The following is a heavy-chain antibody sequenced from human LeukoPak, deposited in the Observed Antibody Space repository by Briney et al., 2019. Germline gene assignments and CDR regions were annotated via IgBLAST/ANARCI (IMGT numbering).Heavy chain of an antibody. CDR1: GFTFSSYA. CDR2: ISGSGGST. CDR3: ARDKAIFGVVDLNAFDI. D-gene: IGHD3-3*01. J-gene: IGHJ3*02. Sequence: GGSLRLSCAASGFTFSSYAMSWVRQAPGKGLEWVSAISGSGGSTYYADSVKGRFTISRDNAKNSLYLQMNSLRDEDTAVYYCARDKAIFGVVDLNAFDIWGQGTMVTVSS. V-gene: IGHV3-23*01.